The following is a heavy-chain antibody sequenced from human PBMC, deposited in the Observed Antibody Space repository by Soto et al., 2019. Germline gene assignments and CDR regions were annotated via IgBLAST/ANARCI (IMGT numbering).Heavy chain of an antibody. CDR3: AKNYYDSSGPSGY. V-gene: IGHV3-30*18. J-gene: IGHJ4*02. Sequence: HPGGSLRLSCAASGFTFSSYGMHWVRQAPGKGLERVAVISYDGSNKYYADSVKGRFTISRDNSKNTLYLQMNSLRAEDTAAYYCAKNYYDSSGPSGYWGQGTLVTVSS. CDR1: GFTFSSYG. D-gene: IGHD3-22*01. CDR2: ISYDGSNK.